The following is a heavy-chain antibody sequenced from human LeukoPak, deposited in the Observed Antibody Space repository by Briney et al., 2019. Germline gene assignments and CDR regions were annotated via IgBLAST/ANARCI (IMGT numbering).Heavy chain of an antibody. CDR3: ATTIIAAAGTTGGYYFDN. J-gene: IGHJ4*02. CDR2: IYYSGST. CDR1: GGSISSYY. D-gene: IGHD6-13*01. Sequence: KSSETLSLTCTVSGGSISSYYWSWIRQPPGKGLEWIGYIYYSGSTNYNPSLKSRVTISADTSKNQFSLKVSSVTAADTGVSYCATTIIAAAGTTGGYYFDNWGQGTLVTVSS. V-gene: IGHV4-59*08.